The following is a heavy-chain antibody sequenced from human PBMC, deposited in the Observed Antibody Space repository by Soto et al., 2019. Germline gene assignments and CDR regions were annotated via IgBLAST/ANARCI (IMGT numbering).Heavy chain of an antibody. J-gene: IGHJ6*02. Sequence: PSETLSLTCTVSCGSIITCEYSWSWIRQAPGKGLEWIGLIYYSDIPDYNPSLKGRVAISMDTSKNQFSLSLTSVTAADTAVYYCAREGALLYGGNPDYYDTLDVWGQGTTVT. V-gene: IGHV4-30-4*01. D-gene: IGHD2-15*01. CDR1: CGSIITCEYS. CDR2: IYYSDIP. CDR3: AREGALLYGGNPDYYDTLDV.